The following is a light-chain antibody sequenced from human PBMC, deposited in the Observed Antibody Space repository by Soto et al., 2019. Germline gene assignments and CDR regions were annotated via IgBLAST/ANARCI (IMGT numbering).Light chain of an antibody. CDR3: QQYGDSPLT. CDR2: DAI. Sequence: EIVLTQSPATLSLSPGERATLSCRASQSVGSYLAWFQQKPGQAPRLLIYDAINRASGIPARFSGSGSGTDFTLTIIRLEPEDFALYYCQQYGDSPLTFGGGTKVEVK. V-gene: IGKV3-11*01. J-gene: IGKJ4*01. CDR1: QSVGSY.